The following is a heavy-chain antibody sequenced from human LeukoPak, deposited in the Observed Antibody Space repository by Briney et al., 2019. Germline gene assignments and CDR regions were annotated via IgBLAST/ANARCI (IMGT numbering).Heavy chain of an antibody. Sequence: GSLRLSCAVSGFTFSGYTMSWVRQAPGKGLQWVSAISGSGGSTFYADSVKGRFTISRDNSKNTLYLQMNSLRAEDTAVYYCAKTSYYYGSGSYWDYFDYWGQGTLVTVSS. V-gene: IGHV3-23*01. CDR3: AKTSYYYGSGSYWDYFDY. D-gene: IGHD3-10*01. CDR1: GFTFSGYT. CDR2: ISGSGGST. J-gene: IGHJ4*02.